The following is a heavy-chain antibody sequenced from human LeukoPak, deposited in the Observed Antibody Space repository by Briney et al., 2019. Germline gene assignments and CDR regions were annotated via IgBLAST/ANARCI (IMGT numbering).Heavy chain of an antibody. CDR1: GFTFSSYS. V-gene: IGHV3-21*01. J-gene: IGHJ4*02. Sequence: GGSLRLSCVASGFTFSSYSMNWVRQAPGKGLEWVSSISSSSTYIYYADSVKGRFTISRDNAKNSLYLQMSSLRAEDTAVYYCARTGGYDHIDYWGQGTLVTVSS. CDR2: ISSSSTYI. CDR3: ARTGGYDHIDY. D-gene: IGHD5-12*01.